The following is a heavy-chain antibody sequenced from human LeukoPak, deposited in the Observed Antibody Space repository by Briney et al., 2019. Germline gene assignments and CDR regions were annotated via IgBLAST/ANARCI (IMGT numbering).Heavy chain of an antibody. V-gene: IGHV4-4*07. Sequence: SETLSLTCTVSGGSISSYYWSWIRQPAGKGLEWIGRIYTSGSTNYNPSLKSRVTMSVATSKNQFSLKLSSVTAADTAVYYCARGEIVGATGYYFDYWGQGTLVTVSS. J-gene: IGHJ4*02. CDR3: ARGEIVGATGYYFDY. D-gene: IGHD1-26*01. CDR2: IYTSGST. CDR1: GGSISSYY.